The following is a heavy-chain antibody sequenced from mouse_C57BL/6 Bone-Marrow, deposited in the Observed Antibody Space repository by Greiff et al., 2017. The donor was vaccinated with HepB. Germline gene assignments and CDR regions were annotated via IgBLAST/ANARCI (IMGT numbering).Heavy chain of an antibody. CDR1: GFTFSDYG. Sequence: EVKLMESGGGLVQPGGSLKLSCAASGFTFSDYGMAWVRQAPRKGPEWVAFISNLAYSIYYADTVTGRFTISRENAKNTLYLEMSSLRSEDTAMYYCARHGSTGTWFAYWGQGTLVTVSA. J-gene: IGHJ3*01. CDR2: ISNLAYSI. CDR3: ARHGSTGTWFAY. V-gene: IGHV5-15*01. D-gene: IGHD4-1*02.